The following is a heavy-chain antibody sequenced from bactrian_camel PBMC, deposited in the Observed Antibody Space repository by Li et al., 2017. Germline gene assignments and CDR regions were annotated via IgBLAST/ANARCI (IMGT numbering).Heavy chain of an antibody. CDR3: AADSTIGCGLDNTVFDA. V-gene: IGHV3S6*01. CDR2: IDSDGSP. J-gene: IGHJ6*01. CDR1: GAKYQSYC. D-gene: IGHD8*01. Sequence: VQLVESGGGSVQAGESLTLSCVVSGAKYQSYCMSWFRQAPGKEREAVASIDSDGSPSYADSVKGRFTISKDTRKNTLFLRMSSLKPEDTAMYYCAADSTIGCGLDNTVFDAWGQGTQVTVS.